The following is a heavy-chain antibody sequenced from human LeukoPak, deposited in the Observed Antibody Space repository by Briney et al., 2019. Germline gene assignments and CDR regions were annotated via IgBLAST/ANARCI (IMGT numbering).Heavy chain of an antibody. CDR3: ARLYYYCGLDV. CDR2: IYHSGRT. CDR1: GGSISSGGYS. V-gene: IGHV4-30-2*01. J-gene: IGHJ6*02. Sequence: SETLSLTCAVSGGSISSGGYSWSWIRQPPGKGLEWIGYIYHSGRTYYNPSLKSRVTISVDRSKNQFSLKLSSVTAADTAVYYCARLYYYCGLDVWGQGTTVTVSS.